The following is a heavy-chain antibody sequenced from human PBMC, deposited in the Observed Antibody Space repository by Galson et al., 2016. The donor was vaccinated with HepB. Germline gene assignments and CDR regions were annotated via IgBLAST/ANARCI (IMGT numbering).Heavy chain of an antibody. CDR1: GYTLTTYA. CDR3: ARIQYYGDHGDY. Sequence: SVKVSCKASGYTLTTYAMHWVRQAPGQRLEWVGWINTGSGKTRFSPKLQGRVSISRDTSANTVHMELRGLKFEDTAVYFCARIQYYGDHGDYWGQGTLVTVNS. CDR2: INTGSGKT. V-gene: IGHV1-3*04. J-gene: IGHJ4*02. D-gene: IGHD4-17*01.